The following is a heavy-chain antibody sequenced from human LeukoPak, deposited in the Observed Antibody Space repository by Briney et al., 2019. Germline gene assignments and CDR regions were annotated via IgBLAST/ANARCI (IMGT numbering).Heavy chain of an antibody. J-gene: IGHJ4*02. D-gene: IGHD3-22*01. CDR2: ISYDGSNK. CDR1: GFTFSSYG. Sequence: GGSLRLSCAASGFTFSSYGMHWVRQAPGKGLEWVAVISYDGSNKYYADSVKGRFTISRDNSKNTLYLQMNSLRAEDTAVYYCAKEYYYDSSAPGYWGQGTLVTVSS. V-gene: IGHV3-30*18. CDR3: AKEYYYDSSAPGY.